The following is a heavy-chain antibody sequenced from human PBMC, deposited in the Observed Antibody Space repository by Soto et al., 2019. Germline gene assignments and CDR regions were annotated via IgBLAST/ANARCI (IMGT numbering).Heavy chain of an antibody. CDR3: ARDRRLSTGSSGWYTF. V-gene: IGHV3-48*01. D-gene: IGHD6-19*01. CDR2: ISSSSSTI. J-gene: IGHJ4*02. CDR1: GFTFSSYS. Sequence: GGSLRLSCAASGFTFSSYSMNWVRQAPGKGLEWVSYISSSSSTIYYADSVKGRFTISKDNAKNSLYLQMNSLRAADTAVYYCARDRRLSTGSSGWYTFWGQGTLVTVSS.